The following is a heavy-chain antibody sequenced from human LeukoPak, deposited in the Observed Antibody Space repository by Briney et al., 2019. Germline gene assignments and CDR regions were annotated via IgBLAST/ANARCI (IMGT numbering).Heavy chain of an antibody. D-gene: IGHD3-22*01. CDR2: ISGSGGST. CDR3: AKEGYYDSSGYYYGSYFDY. Sequence: TGGSLRLSCAASGFTFSSYAMSWVRQAPGKGLEWVSAISGSGGSTYYADSVKGRFTISRDNSKNTLYLQMNSLRAEDTAVYYCAKEGYYDSSGYYYGSYFDYWGQGTLVTVSS. V-gene: IGHV3-23*01. CDR1: GFTFSSYA. J-gene: IGHJ4*02.